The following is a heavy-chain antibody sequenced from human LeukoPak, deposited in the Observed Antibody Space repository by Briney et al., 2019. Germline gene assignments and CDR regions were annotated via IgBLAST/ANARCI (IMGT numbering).Heavy chain of an antibody. CDR2: IYSSGST. CDR1: GGSISSYY. Sequence: SETLSLTCTVSGGSISSYYWSWIRQPAGKGLEWIGRIYSSGSTNYNPSLKSRVTISVDTSKNQFSPKLSSVTAADTAVYYCARDRLNLGYCSSTSCPLYYYMDVWGKGTTVTVSS. D-gene: IGHD2-2*01. V-gene: IGHV4-4*07. CDR3: ARDRLNLGYCSSTSCPLYYYMDV. J-gene: IGHJ6*03.